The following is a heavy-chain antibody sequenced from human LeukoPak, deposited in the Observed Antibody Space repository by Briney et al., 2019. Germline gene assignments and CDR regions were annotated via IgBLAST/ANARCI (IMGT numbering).Heavy chain of an antibody. CDR2: IRYDGSNK. J-gene: IGHJ6*03. V-gene: IGHV3-30*02. CDR1: GFTFSSYD. CDR3: AKGSKAVLFTRDHYMDV. Sequence: PGGSLRLSCAASGFTFSSYDIHWVRQAPGKGVEWVAFIRYDGSNKYYADCVRGRFTISRENSKNTLYLQMNSLRAEDTAVYFCAKGSKAVLFTRDHYMDVWGKGTTVTISS. D-gene: IGHD6-19*01.